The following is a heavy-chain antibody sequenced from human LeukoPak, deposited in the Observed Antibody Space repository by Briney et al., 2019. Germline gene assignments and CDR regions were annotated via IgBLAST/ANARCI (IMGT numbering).Heavy chain of an antibody. CDR2: IYYSGTT. CDR3: ARRGDILTDYAFDY. D-gene: IGHD3-9*01. J-gene: IGHJ4*02. CDR1: GGSINSNSHH. V-gene: IGHV4-39*01. Sequence: SETLSLTCSVSGGSINSNSHHWDWIRQAPGKGLEWIGNIYYSGTTSYNPSLKSRVAISVDTSKNQSSLRLSSVTAADTAVYYCARRGDILTDYAFDYWGQGTLVNVSS.